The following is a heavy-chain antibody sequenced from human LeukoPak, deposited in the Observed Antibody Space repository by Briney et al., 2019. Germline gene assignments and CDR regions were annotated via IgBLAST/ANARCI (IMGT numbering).Heavy chain of an antibody. Sequence: GGSLRLSCAASGFTFSSYGMHWVRQAPGKGLGWVAFIRDGGSNKYYADSVKGRFTISRDNSKNTLYLQINSLRAEDTAVYYCAKDVERIAAAGPYWYFDLWGRGTLVTVSS. D-gene: IGHD6-13*01. V-gene: IGHV3-30*02. CDR2: IRDGGSNK. J-gene: IGHJ2*01. CDR3: AKDVERIAAAGPYWYFDL. CDR1: GFTFSSYG.